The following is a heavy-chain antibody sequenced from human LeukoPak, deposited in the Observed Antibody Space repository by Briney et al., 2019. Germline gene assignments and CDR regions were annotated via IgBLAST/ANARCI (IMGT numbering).Heavy chain of an antibody. CDR3: ARGPDFWSGYYNPAYYFDY. Sequence: SETLSLTCAVYGGSFRGYYWSWTRQPPGKGLEWIGEINHSGSTNYNPSLKSRVTISVDTSKNQFSLKLSSVTAADTAVYYCARGPDFWSGYYNPAYYFDYWGQGTLVTVSS. CDR1: GGSFRGYY. V-gene: IGHV4-34*01. D-gene: IGHD3-3*01. CDR2: INHSGST. J-gene: IGHJ4*02.